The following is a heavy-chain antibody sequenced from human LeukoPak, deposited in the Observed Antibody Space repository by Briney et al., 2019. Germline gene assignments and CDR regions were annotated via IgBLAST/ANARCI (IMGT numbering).Heavy chain of an antibody. CDR2: IYYSGST. J-gene: IGHJ5*02. CDR3: ARHGRYYDFWSGYSKPGSNWFDP. CDR1: GGSISSSRYY. D-gene: IGHD3-3*01. Sequence: PSETLSLTCTVSGGSISSSRYYWGWIRQPPGTGLEWIGSIYYSGSTYYNPSLKSRVTISVDTSKNQFSLKLSSVTAADTAVYYCARHGRYYDFWSGYSKPGSNWFDPWGQGTLVTVSS. V-gene: IGHV4-39*01.